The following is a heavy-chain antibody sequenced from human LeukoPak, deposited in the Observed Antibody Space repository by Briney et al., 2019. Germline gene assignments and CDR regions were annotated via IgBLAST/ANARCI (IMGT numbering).Heavy chain of an antibody. V-gene: IGHV4-4*09. CDR2: IHTSGSN. J-gene: IGHJ3*01. CDR3: ARLFDAVHLGAFDL. Sequence: PSETLSLTCAVSGVSISPYYWAWIRQPPGKGLEWIGYIHTSGSNNQYPSLKSRVTISVDKSKNHFSLRLTSVTAADTAVYYCARLFDAVHLGAFDLWGQGTMVTVSS. D-gene: IGHD2-21*01. CDR1: GVSISPYY.